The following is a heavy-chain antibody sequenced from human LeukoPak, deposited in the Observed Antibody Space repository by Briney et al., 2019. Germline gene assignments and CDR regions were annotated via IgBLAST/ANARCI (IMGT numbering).Heavy chain of an antibody. J-gene: IGHJ4*02. D-gene: IGHD1-26*01. CDR2: IKQDGSEK. CDR3: ARGVGSGSYYNY. CDR1: GFTFSSFW. Sequence: GGSLRLSCAASGFTFSSFWMSWVRQAPGKGLEWVANIKQDGSEKDYVDSVKGRFTISRDNAKNSLYLQMNSLRAEDTAVYYCARGVGSGSYYNYWGQGTLVTVSS. V-gene: IGHV3-7*01.